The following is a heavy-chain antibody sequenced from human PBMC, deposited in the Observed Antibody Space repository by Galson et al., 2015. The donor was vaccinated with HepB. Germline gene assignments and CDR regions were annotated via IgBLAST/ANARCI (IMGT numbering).Heavy chain of an antibody. CDR1: GFTFSSYA. CDR2: ISYDGSNK. J-gene: IGHJ4*02. V-gene: IGHV3-30-3*01. Sequence: SLRLSCAASGFTFSSYAMHWVRQAPGKGLEWVAVISYDGSNKYYADSVKGRYTISRDNSKNTLYLQMNSLRAEDTAVYYCARDDCSSTSCYMIDYWGQGTLVTVSS. CDR3: ARDDCSSTSCYMIDY. D-gene: IGHD2-2*02.